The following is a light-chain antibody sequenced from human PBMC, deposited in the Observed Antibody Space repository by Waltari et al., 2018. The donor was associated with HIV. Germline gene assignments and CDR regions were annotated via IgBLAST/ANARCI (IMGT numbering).Light chain of an antibody. J-gene: IGKJ2*01. CDR2: WAS. Sequence: DIVMTQSPDSLTVSLGERATMNCKSSQSLLYSSNNKNYLAWYQQKPGQPPKLLIYWASTRESGVPDRFCGSGSGTDFTLTISSLQAEDVAVYYCQQYYITPYTFGQGTKLEIK. CDR3: QQYYITPYT. V-gene: IGKV4-1*01. CDR1: QSLLYSSNNKNY.